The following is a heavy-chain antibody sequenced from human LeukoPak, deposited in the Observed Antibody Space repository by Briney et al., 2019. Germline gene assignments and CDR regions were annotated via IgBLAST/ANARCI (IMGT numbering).Heavy chain of an antibody. J-gene: IGHJ6*02. CDR1: GYTFTIYD. Sequence: AASVKVSFKASGYTFTIYDINWVRQATGQGLEWMGWTNPNSGNTGYAQKFQGRVTMTRNTSISTAYMELSSLRSEDTAVYYCARKRSRGYYYYGMDVWGQRTTVTVSS. V-gene: IGHV1-8*01. CDR2: TNPNSGNT. CDR3: ARKRSRGYYYYGMDV.